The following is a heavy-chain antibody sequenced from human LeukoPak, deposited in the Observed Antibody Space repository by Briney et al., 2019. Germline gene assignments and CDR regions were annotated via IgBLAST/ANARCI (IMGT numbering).Heavy chain of an antibody. Sequence: KTSETLSLTCTVSGGSIGWDYWSWIRQSAGKGLEWIGRIYKSGTTNYNPSFRSRVTMSVDTSKNHFSLTLTSVTAADKAVYYCAREESYQDTNGYSYFFDSWGQGSLVTVSS. CDR1: GGSIGWDY. V-gene: IGHV4-4*07. D-gene: IGHD3-22*01. CDR3: AREESYQDTNGYSYFFDS. J-gene: IGHJ4*02. CDR2: IYKSGTT.